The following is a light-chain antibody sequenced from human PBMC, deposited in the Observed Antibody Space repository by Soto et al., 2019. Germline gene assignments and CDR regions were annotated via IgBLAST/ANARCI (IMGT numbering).Light chain of an antibody. CDR2: DVN. CDR1: SSDIGGYDY. CDR3: TSYASGSSHVV. V-gene: IGLV2-14*01. J-gene: IGLJ2*01. Sequence: QSALTQPASVSGSPGQSITLSCTGTSSDIGGYDYVSWYQRHPGKAPKLIIYDVNTRPSGVSNRFSGSKSGNTASLTIAGFQAEDEADYYCTSYASGSSHVVFGGGTKLTVL.